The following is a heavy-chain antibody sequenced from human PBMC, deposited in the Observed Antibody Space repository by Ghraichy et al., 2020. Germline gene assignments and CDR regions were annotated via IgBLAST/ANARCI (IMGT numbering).Heavy chain of an antibody. V-gene: IGHV4-39*01. Sequence: SETLSLTCTVSGGSISSSSYYWGWIRQPPGKGLEWIGSIYYSGSTYYNPSLKSRVTISVDTSKNQFSLKLSSVTAADTAVYYCARTITAMDAFYLFDYWGQGTLVTVSS. D-gene: IGHD5-18*01. J-gene: IGHJ4*02. CDR3: ARTITAMDAFYLFDY. CDR1: GGSISSSSYY. CDR2: IYYSGST.